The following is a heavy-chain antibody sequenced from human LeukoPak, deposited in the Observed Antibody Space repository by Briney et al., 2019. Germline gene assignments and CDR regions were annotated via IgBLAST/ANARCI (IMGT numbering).Heavy chain of an antibody. Sequence: SQTLSLTCTVSGDSISSGYYWGWIRQPPGKGLEWIWTIYHSGSTYYNPSLKSRVTISVDTSNNQFSLKLTSVTAADTAVYYCARVEESVSCNYGARYFHHWGQGTLVSVSS. CDR1: GDSISSGYY. V-gene: IGHV4-38-2*02. CDR2: IYHSGST. J-gene: IGHJ1*01. D-gene: IGHD4-11*01. CDR3: ARVEESVSCNYGARYFHH.